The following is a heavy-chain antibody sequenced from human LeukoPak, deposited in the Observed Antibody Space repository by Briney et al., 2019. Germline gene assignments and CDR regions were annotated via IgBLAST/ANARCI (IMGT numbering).Heavy chain of an antibody. D-gene: IGHD2-15*01. CDR2: TNSDGTTT. CDR1: GFPFSDFS. Sequence: GGSLRLSCATSGFPFSDFSMTWVRQAPGKDLEWISTTNSDGTTTYYAESVKGRFTISRDNSKNTVYLQVNSLTAEDTAIYYCAKDRPCDICKPMDAWGQGTTVTVS. J-gene: IGHJ6*02. CDR3: AKDRPCDICKPMDA. V-gene: IGHV3-23*01.